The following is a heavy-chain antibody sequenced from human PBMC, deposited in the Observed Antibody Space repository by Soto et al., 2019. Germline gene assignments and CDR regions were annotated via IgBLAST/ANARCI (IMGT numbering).Heavy chain of an antibody. V-gene: IGHV3-30-3*01. CDR3: ARGPITQTSFIDH. J-gene: IGHJ4*02. CDR2: ISYDGGNQ. Sequence: GGSLRLSCEASGFTFSSYPMHWVRQAPGKGLEWVTVISYDGGNQYYADSVKGRFTISRDNSKDTLYLQMHSLRSDDTAVYFCARGPITQTSFIDHWGQGTLVTVS. CDR1: GFTFSSYP. D-gene: IGHD1-20*01.